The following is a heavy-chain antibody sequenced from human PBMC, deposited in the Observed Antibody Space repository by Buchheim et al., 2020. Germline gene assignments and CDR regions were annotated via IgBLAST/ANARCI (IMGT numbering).Heavy chain of an antibody. J-gene: IGHJ4*02. CDR1: GFSITNTY. D-gene: IGHD5-18*01. V-gene: IGHV3-66*04. CDR2: FYSSGLT. Sequence: EVQLLESGGDLVWQGGSLRLSCVISGFSITNTYIAWVRQAPGKGLEFVSLFYSSGLTFYADSVKGRFTISRDNSMNTVYLQMKSLRTDDTAIYYCVRQVADQFYFDSSGYRLFYFDYWGQGS. CDR3: VRQVADQFYFDSSGYRLFYFDY.